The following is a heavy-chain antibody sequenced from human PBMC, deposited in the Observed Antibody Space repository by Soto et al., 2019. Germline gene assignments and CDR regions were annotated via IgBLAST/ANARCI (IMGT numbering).Heavy chain of an antibody. J-gene: IGHJ5*02. V-gene: IGHV4-30-2*05. Sequence: SETLSLTCDVSGDTISTGGYTWAWIRQPPGKALEWIGHTYHSGNPYYNPSLKSRVTISVDTSKNQFSLKLSSVTAADTAVYYCAGLQSMRLSGLDPWGQGTLVTVSS. D-gene: IGHD3-16*02. CDR2: TYHSGNP. CDR1: GDTISTGGYT. CDR3: AGLQSMRLSGLDP.